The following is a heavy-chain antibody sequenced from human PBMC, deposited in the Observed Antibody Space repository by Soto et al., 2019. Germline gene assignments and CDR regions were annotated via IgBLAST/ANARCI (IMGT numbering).Heavy chain of an antibody. Sequence: QVLLVESGGGLVKPGGSLSLSCATSGFTFSDHFMTWIRQAPGKGLEWISYISGSGSDIYYADSVKGRFTVSRDNAKNSLSLQMSSLRAEDTAVYYCAGDVHYYASDYWGQGTLVTVSS. CDR1: GFTFSDHF. J-gene: IGHJ4*02. D-gene: IGHD3-10*01. CDR3: AGDVHYYASDY. CDR2: ISGSGSDI. V-gene: IGHV3-11*01.